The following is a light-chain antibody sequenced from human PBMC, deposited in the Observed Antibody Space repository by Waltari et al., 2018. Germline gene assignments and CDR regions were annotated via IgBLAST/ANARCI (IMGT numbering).Light chain of an antibody. Sequence: QSALTQPASVSGSPGQPITISCTGTSSDIGGYNYVSWYQQHPGKAPKLMISDVNKRPSGVSNRFSGSKSGNTASLTISGLQAEDEADYYCSSYTSSSTFHFGTGTTVTVL. CDR3: SSYTSSSTFH. J-gene: IGLJ1*01. V-gene: IGLV2-14*01. CDR1: SSDIGGYNY. CDR2: DVN.